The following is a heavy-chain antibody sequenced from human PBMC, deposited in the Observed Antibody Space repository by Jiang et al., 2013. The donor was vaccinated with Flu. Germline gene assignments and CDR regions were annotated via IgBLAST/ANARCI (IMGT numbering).Heavy chain of an antibody. D-gene: IGHD2-2*02. Sequence: RLEWMGWINAGNGNTKYSQEFQGRVSITRDTSASTIYMELSSLRSEDMAVYFCARGAESCSSTTCYIFDYWGQGTLVTVSS. V-gene: IGHV1-3*03. CDR3: ARGAESCSSTTCYIFDY. CDR2: INAGNGNT. J-gene: IGHJ4*02.